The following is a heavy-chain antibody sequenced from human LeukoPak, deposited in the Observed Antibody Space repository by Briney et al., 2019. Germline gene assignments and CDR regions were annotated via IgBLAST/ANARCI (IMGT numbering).Heavy chain of an antibody. Sequence: GGSLRLSCAASGFTFSSYEMNWVRQAPGKGVEWVSHISSSGSTIYYADSVKGRFTISRDNAKISLYLQMNSLRAEDTAVYYCAKGLEPGHFGGQGTLVTVSS. CDR1: GFTFSSYE. CDR3: AKGLEPGHF. CDR2: ISSSGSTI. J-gene: IGHJ4*02. D-gene: IGHD3-3*01. V-gene: IGHV3-48*03.